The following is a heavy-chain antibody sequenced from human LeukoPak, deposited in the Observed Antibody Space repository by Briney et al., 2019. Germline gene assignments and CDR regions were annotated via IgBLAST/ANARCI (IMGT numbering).Heavy chain of an antibody. CDR1: GYTFTSYD. V-gene: IGHV1-8*03. CDR2: MNPNSGNT. CDR3: AREQEKTNYYGMDV. J-gene: IGHJ6*02. Sequence: ASVKVSCKASGYTFTSYDINWVRQATGQGLEWMGWMNPNSGNTGYAQKFQGRVTITADKSTSTAYMELSSLRSEDTAVYYCAREQEKTNYYGMDVWGQGTTVTVSS. D-gene: IGHD1-1*01.